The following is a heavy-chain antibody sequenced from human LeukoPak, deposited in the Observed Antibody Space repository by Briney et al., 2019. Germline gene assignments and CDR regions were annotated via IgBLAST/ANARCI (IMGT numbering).Heavy chain of an antibody. CDR2: IYLSGRI. CDR1: GYSISSWHH. V-gene: IGHV4-38-2*02. Sequence: PSETLSLTCNVSGYSISSWHHWALIPQPPGKGLGLIGSIYLSGRIYYNPSLKSRVTISIDTSKNQFSLKMSSVTAADTAVYYCARTIVGASYTICYFDYWGQGTLVTVSS. D-gene: IGHD1-26*01. J-gene: IGHJ4*02. CDR3: ARTIVGASYTICYFDY.